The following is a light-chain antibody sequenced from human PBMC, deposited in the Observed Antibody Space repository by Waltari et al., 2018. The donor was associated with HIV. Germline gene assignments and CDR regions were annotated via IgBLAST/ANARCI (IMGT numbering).Light chain of an antibody. CDR3: AAWDDSLSGPV. Sequence: QSVLTQPPSASGTPGQRVTISCSGSNPNIGSNYVSWYQQLPGTAPKVLIYRTNQRSSGVPDRFSGSKSGTSASLAISGLRSEDEADYYCAAWDDSLSGPVFGGGTKLTVL. J-gene: IGLJ3*02. V-gene: IGLV1-47*01. CDR1: NPNIGSNY. CDR2: RTN.